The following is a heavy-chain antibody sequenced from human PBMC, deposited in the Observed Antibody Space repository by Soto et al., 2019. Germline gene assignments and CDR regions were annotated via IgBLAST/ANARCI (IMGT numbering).Heavy chain of an antibody. V-gene: IGHV3-23*01. J-gene: IGHJ4*02. D-gene: IGHD3-22*01. CDR1: GFTFSTCA. Sequence: EVQLLESGGGLVQPGGSLRLSCPATGFTFSTCAMNWVRQAPGKGLEWVSTISGSGSTTYYADSVKGRFTISRDNFKNTLYLQMNSLRVEDTAVYYCAKDRSRSYGSGYPLWYFDSWGQGTLVTVSS. CDR2: ISGSGSTT. CDR3: AKDRSRSYGSGYPLWYFDS.